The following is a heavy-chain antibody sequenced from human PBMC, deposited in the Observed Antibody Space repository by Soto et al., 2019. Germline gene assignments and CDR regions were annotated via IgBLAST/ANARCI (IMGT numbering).Heavy chain of an antibody. Sequence: SERLSLTCAVSSGSISSGGYPWRWIRQPPGKGLEWIGYIYHSGSTYYNPSLKSRVTISVDRSKNQFSLKLSSVTAADTAVYYCARVGMRYCSSTSCYVGIGWFDPWGQGTLVTVSS. V-gene: IGHV4-30-2*01. CDR2: IYHSGST. CDR3: ARVGMRYCSSTSCYVGIGWFDP. CDR1: SGSISSGGYP. J-gene: IGHJ5*02. D-gene: IGHD2-2*01.